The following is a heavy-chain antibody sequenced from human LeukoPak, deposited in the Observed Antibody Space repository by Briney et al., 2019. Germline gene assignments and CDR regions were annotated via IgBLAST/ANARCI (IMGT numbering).Heavy chain of an antibody. V-gene: IGHV3-64*01. CDR3: ARDFGLTGKVDY. CDR2: ISSNGGST. Sequence: GGSLRLSCAASGFTFSRYAMHWVRQAPGKGLESVSAISSNGGSTYYANSVKGRFTISRDDSKNALYLQMGSLRAEDLAVYYCARDFGLTGKVDYWGQGTLVTVSS. CDR1: GFTFSRYA. J-gene: IGHJ4*02. D-gene: IGHD1-20*01.